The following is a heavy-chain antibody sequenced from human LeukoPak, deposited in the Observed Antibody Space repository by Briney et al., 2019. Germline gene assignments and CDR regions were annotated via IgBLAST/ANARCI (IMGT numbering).Heavy chain of an antibody. D-gene: IGHD1-14*01. V-gene: IGHV4-34*01. J-gene: IGHJ4*02. CDR1: GGSFSGYY. CDR2: INHRGRT. CDR3: ARGVDNRNVYIFDN. Sequence: PGTLCLTSAVYGGSFSGYYWSWVRHTPRKGREWSGEINHRGRTNYNPSLTSRVTISVDTSKNQFSLKLSSVTAADTAVYYCARGVDNRNVYIFDNWGLGTLVTVSS.